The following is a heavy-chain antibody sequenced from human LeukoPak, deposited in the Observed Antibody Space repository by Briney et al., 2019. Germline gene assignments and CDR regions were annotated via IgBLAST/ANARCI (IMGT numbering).Heavy chain of an antibody. J-gene: IGHJ4*02. CDR1: GFTVSTNY. D-gene: IGHD6-19*01. Sequence: GGSLRPSCAASGFTVSTNYISWVRQAPGKGLEWVSVIYSGGSTYYADSVKGRFTISRDNSKNTVFLQMNSLRAEDTAVYYCATAVALDSWGQGTLVTVSS. CDR3: ATAVALDS. CDR2: IYSGGST. V-gene: IGHV3-66*01.